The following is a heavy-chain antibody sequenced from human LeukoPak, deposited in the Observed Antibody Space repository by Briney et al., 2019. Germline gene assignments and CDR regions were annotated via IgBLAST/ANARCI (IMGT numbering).Heavy chain of an antibody. CDR1: GFTFSSYA. CDR3: ARDGLALDI. CDR2: ISYDGSNK. V-gene: IGHV3-30-3*01. Sequence: GGSLRLSCAASGFTFSSYAMHWVRQAPGKGLEWVAVISYDGSNKYYADSVKGRFTISRDNSKNTLYLQMNSLRAEDTAVYYCARDGLALDIWGQGTMVTVSS. J-gene: IGHJ3*02.